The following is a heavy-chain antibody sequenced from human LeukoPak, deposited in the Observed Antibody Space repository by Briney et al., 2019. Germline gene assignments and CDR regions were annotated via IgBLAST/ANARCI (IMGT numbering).Heavy chain of an antibody. CDR1: GGSFSGYY. V-gene: IGHV4-34*01. CDR2: INHSGST. D-gene: IGHD3-22*01. Sequence: SETLSLTCAVYGGSFSGYYWSWIRQPPGKGLEWIGEINHSGSTNYNPSLKSRVTISVDTSKNQFSLKLSSVTAADTAVYYCARGRGYYYDSRQNNWFDPWGRGTLVTVSS. CDR3: ARGRGYYYDSRQNNWFDP. J-gene: IGHJ5*02.